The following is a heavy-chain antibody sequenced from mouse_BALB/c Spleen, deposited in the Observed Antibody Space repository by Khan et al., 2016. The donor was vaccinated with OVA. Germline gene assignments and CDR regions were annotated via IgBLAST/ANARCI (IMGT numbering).Heavy chain of an antibody. CDR3: ARGDFGNYEFVY. CDR1: GYTFTSYW. V-gene: IGHV1S132*01. J-gene: IGHJ3*01. D-gene: IGHD2-1*01. CDR2: IFPGTGTT. Sequence: QVQLQQSGTELVKPGASVKLSCKTSGYTFTSYWIQWVKQRPGQGLGWIGQIFPGTGTTYYNENFKGKATLTVNTSSSTAYIQLSSLTSEDSAVYFCARGDFGNYEFVYWGRGTLVTVSP.